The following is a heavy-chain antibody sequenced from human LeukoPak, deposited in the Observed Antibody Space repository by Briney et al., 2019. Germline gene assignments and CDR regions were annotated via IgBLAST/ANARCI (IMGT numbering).Heavy chain of an antibody. Sequence: GGSLRLSCAASGFTFSSYSMNWVRQAPGQGLEWVSSISRSSSYIYYPASVKGRFTISRDNAKNSLYPQMNSLRAEYTAVYYCARGVYGDYAPLDYWGQGTLVTVSS. D-gene: IGHD4-17*01. CDR2: ISRSSSYI. J-gene: IGHJ4*02. V-gene: IGHV3-21*01. CDR3: ARGVYGDYAPLDY. CDR1: GFTFSSYS.